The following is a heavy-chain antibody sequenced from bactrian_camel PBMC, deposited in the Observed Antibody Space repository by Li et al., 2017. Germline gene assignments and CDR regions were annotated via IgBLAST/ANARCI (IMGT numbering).Heavy chain of an antibody. CDR2: INSDNPAK. CDR1: GFAFGNYA. Sequence: DVQLVESGGDLVQPGGSLRLSCAASGFAFGNYAMVWVRQAPGKGLEWVSSINSDNPAKNYKYADSVKGRATISRDNAKNTLYLQMNSLKPEDTALYYCATGSTFGGIWFGEVSYWGQGTQVTVS. V-gene: IGHV3S44*01. D-gene: IGHD2*01. CDR3: ATGSTFGGIWFGEVSY. J-gene: IGHJ4*01.